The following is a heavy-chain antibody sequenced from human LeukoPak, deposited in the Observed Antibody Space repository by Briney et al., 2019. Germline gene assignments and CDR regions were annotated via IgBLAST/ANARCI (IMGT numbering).Heavy chain of an antibody. J-gene: IGHJ5*02. CDR1: GASTRNYY. V-gene: IGHV4-59*07. Sequence: PSDTLSLTCTVSGASTRNYYWSWIRQPPGKGLEGIGYIYYGGRNNSTPPLKGRVTISVDTPTSGLPLKLRSVTAADTAVYYCARAGTNDYGDLAGWFDPWGQGTLVIVSS. D-gene: IGHD4-17*01. CDR3: ARAGTNDYGDLAGWFDP. CDR2: IYYGGRN.